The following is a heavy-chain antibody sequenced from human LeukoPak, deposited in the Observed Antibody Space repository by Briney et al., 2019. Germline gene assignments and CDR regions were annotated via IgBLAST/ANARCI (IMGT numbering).Heavy chain of an antibody. Sequence: ASVKASCQTSGYTFSNYGIMWVRQAPGQGLEWMGWISAYTGKTKYVEKYEDRVTFTTDSSTNTAYMEMRRLTIDDTAVYYCARDEGEWESRNYWGQGTQVIVSS. J-gene: IGHJ4*02. CDR1: GYTFSNYG. CDR2: ISAYTGKT. CDR3: ARDEGEWESRNY. D-gene: IGHD1-26*01. V-gene: IGHV1-18*01.